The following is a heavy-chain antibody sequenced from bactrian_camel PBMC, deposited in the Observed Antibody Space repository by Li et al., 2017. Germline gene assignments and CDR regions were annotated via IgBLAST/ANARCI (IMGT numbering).Heavy chain of an antibody. CDR2: IDPRYGRT. Sequence: HVQLVKSGGGSVQAGGSLRLSCVVSGSTWSNMRRDWFRVGWFRQAPGKEREGVAAIDPRYGRTFYADSVKGRFTISQDKDKNTMDLEMNSLKPEDTAMYYCAARSACLDLLTAIPHSTLVGQGTQVTVS. V-gene: IGHV3S63*01. D-gene: IGHD1*01. J-gene: IGHJ4*01. CDR1: GSTWSNMRRDWFR.